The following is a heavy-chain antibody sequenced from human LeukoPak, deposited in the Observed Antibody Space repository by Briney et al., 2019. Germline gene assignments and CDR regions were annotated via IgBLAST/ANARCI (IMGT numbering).Heavy chain of an antibody. D-gene: IGHD3-10*01. CDR2: INPNSGGT. J-gene: IGHJ4*02. CDR3: ASVNMVRGVIHFDY. CDR1: GYTFTGYY. V-gene: IGHV1-2*02. Sequence: ASVKVSCKASGYTFTGYYMHWVRQAPGQGLEWMGWINPNSGGTNYAQKFQGRVTMTRDTSISTAYMELSRLRSDDTAVYYCASVNMVRGVIHFDYWGQGTLVTVSS.